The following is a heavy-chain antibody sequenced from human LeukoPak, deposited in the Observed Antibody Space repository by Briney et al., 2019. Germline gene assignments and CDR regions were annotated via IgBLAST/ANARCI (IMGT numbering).Heavy chain of an antibody. CDR2: IYYSGST. J-gene: IGHJ6*02. CDR3: ARDYGGNSRYYYYGMDV. V-gene: IGHV4-59*01. Sequence: PSETLSLTCTVSGGSISSYYWSWIRQPPGKGLEWIGYIYYSGSTTYNPSLKSRVTISVDTSKNQFSLKLSSVTAADTAVYYCARDYGGNSRYYYYGMDVWGQGTTVTVSS. CDR1: GGSISSYY. D-gene: IGHD4-23*01.